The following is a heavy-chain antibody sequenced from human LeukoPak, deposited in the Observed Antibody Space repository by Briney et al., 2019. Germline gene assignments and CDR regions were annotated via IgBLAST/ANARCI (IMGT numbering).Heavy chain of an antibody. CDR2: ISGSGGST. CDR3: AKVAYYDSSGYTH. Sequence: GGSLRLSCLASGFTFSRYSMKWVRQAPGKGLEWVSAISGSGGSTYYADSVKGRFTISRDNSKNTLYLQMNSLRAEDTAVYYCAKVAYYDSSGYTHWGQGTLVTVSS. CDR1: GFTFSRYS. D-gene: IGHD3-22*01. V-gene: IGHV3-23*01. J-gene: IGHJ4*02.